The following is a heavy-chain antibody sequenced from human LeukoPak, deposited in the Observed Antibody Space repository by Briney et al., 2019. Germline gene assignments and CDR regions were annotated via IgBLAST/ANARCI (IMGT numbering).Heavy chain of an antibody. Sequence: SETLSLTCTVSGGSISSYYWSWIRQPPGKGLEWIGYIYYSGSTNYNPSLKSRVTISVDTSKNQFSLKLSSVTAADTAVYYCARQDSSSWSYFDYWGQGTLVTVSS. CDR3: ARQDSSSWSYFDY. D-gene: IGHD6-13*01. V-gene: IGHV4-59*08. J-gene: IGHJ4*02. CDR2: IYYSGST. CDR1: GGSISSYY.